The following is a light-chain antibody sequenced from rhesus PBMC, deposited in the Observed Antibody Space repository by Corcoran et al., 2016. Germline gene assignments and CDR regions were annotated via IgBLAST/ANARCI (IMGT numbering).Light chain of an antibody. CDR2: EVT. V-gene: IGLV2-13*03. CDR3: MSYTSSITFI. J-gene: IGLJ1*01. CDR1: SSDIGAYNR. Sequence: QAAPTQSPSVSGSPGQSVTISCTGSSSDIGAYNRVSWYQQHPGKAPKLLIYEVTERPSGVSERFSGSKSGNTASLTISGLQTEDEADYFCMSYTSSITFIFGTGTRLTVL.